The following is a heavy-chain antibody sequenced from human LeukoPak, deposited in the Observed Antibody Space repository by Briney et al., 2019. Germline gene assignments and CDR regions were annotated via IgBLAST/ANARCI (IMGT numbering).Heavy chain of an antibody. CDR3: VRDSYSNYFDY. V-gene: IGHV3-21*01. CDR2: ISSSSSYI. CDR1: GFPFSSYR. J-gene: IGHJ4*02. D-gene: IGHD4-11*01. Sequence: GGSLRLSCAASGFPFSSYRMNWVRQAPGEGLEWVSFISSSSSYIDYADSVKGRFTISRDNAKNSLYLQMNSLRAEDTAVYYCVRDSYSNYFDYWGQGTLVTVSS.